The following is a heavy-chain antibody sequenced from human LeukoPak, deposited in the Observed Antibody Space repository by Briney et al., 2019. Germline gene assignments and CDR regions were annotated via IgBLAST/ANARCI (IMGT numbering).Heavy chain of an antibody. CDR1: GGSFSGYY. Sequence: SETLSLTCAVYGGSFSGYYWSWIRQPPGKGLEWIGEINHSGSTNYNPSLKSRVTISVDTSKNQFSLKLSSVTAADTAVYYCAREVIDSSSWYTQPYYFDYWGQGTLVTVSS. CDR2: INHSGST. J-gene: IGHJ4*02. V-gene: IGHV4-34*01. CDR3: AREVIDSSSWYTQPYYFDY. D-gene: IGHD6-13*01.